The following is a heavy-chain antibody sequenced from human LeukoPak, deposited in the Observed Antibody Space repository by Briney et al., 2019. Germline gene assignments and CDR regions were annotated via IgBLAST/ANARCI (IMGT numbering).Heavy chain of an antibody. Sequence: ASVKVSCKASGYTFTGYYMHWVRQAPGQGLEWMGWINPNSGGTNYAQKFEGGVTMTRDTSISTAYMELSRLRSVDTAVYYCARNSDIVVVPAAPDYYYYYMDVWGKGTTVTVSS. D-gene: IGHD2-2*01. J-gene: IGHJ6*03. CDR1: GYTFTGYY. V-gene: IGHV1-2*02. CDR3: ARNSDIVVVPAAPDYYYYYMDV. CDR2: INPNSGGT.